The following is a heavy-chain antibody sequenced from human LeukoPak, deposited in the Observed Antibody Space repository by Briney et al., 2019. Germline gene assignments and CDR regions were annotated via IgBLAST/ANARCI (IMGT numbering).Heavy chain of an antibody. J-gene: IGHJ4*02. CDR2: ISEDGSQK. Sequence: PGGSLRLSCAASGFTFSSYWMTWVRQVPGKGPEWVACISEDGSQKNSVDSVKGRFTISRDNAKKSLYMQMDSLRGEETGVYWSARGPTDEQAFDYCGPGELVTVSS. CDR3: ARGPTDEQAFDY. CDR1: GFTFSSYW. V-gene: IGHV3-7*03. D-gene: IGHD6-13*01.